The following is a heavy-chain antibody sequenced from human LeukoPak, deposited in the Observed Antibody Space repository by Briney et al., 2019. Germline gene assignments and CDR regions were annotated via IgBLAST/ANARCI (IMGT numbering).Heavy chain of an antibody. V-gene: IGHV3-33*01. D-gene: IGHD2-15*01. CDR2: ISYHGSKK. CDR1: GFNLNDYG. CDR3: ARGGFVASSYYYYGLDV. Sequence: PGWSLRLSYVAFGFNLNDYGLHWVRQLKRKGQKRQAVISYHGSKKYCADSVKGRFTISRDNSKNTLFLQMNSMRTEDTAVYYCARGGFVASSYYYYGLDVWGQGTTVTVSS. J-gene: IGHJ6*02.